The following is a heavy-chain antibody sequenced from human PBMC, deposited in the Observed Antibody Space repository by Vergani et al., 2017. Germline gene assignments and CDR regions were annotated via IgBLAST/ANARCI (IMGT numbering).Heavy chain of an antibody. CDR2: ISGSGGST. CDR3: AKDRSSSGYANAFDI. CDR1: GFTFDDYA. Sequence: EVQLLESGGNLVQPGGSLRLSCAASGFTFDDYAMSWVRQAPGKGLEWVSAISGSGGSTYYADSVKGRFTISRDNSKNTLYLQMNSLRAEDTAVYYCAKDRSSSGYANAFDIWGQGTMVTVSS. J-gene: IGHJ3*02. V-gene: IGHV3-23*01. D-gene: IGHD3-22*01.